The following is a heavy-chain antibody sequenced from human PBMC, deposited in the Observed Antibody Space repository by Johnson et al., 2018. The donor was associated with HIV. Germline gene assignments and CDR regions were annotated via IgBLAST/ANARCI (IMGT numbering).Heavy chain of an antibody. J-gene: IGHJ3*01. CDR1: GFTFSSYA. Sequence: VQLVESGGGVVQPGRSLRLSCAASGFTFSSYAMSWVRQAPGKGLEWVANIKQDVSEKYYVDSVNGRFSIPRDHSKNTLYLQMNSLRPEDTAVYYCTRGSFTDDAFDVWGLGTMVTVSS. CDR3: TRGSFTDDAFDV. CDR2: IKQDVSEK. D-gene: IGHD1-26*01. V-gene: IGHV3-7*02.